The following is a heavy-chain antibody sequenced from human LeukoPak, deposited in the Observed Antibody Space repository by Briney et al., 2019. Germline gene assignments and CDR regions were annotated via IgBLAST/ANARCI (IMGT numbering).Heavy chain of an antibody. CDR1: GGTFSSYA. CDR3: ARGDYYDSSGYYYRDEDLGAFDI. CDR2: IIPIFGTA. Sequence: ASVKVSCKASGGTFSSYAISWVRQAPGQGLEWMGGIIPIFGTANYAQKFQGRVTITADESTSTAYMELSSLRSEDTAVYYCARGDYYDSSGYYYRDEDLGAFDIWGQGTMVTVSS. D-gene: IGHD3-22*01. J-gene: IGHJ3*02. V-gene: IGHV1-69*13.